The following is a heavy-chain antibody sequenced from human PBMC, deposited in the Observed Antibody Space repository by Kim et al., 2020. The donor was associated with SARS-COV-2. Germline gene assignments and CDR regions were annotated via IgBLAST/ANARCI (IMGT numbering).Heavy chain of an antibody. CDR2: IFYSGIT. D-gene: IGHD3-16*01. CDR1: GGSISTTSYY. Sequence: SETLSLTCSVSGGSISTTSYYWGWIRQPPGKGLEWIGSIFYSGITYYNPSLQSRVTISIDTSKNQFSLRLTSVTAADTAVFFCARFKPHGVWGSLDEYWGQGTLVTVSS. J-gene: IGHJ4*02. CDR3: ARFKPHGVWGSLDEY. V-gene: IGHV4-39*01.